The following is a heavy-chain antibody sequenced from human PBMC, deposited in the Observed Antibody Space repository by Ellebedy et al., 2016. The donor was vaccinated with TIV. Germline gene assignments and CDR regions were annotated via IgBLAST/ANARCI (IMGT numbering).Heavy chain of an antibody. D-gene: IGHD6-19*01. Sequence: HYPDSVKGRFTIPRDHSKNMVYLQMNGLRAEDTAVYYCAREPPNSGWRLEYWGQGALVTVSS. CDR3: AREPPNSGWRLEY. J-gene: IGHJ4*02. V-gene: IGHV3-33*01.